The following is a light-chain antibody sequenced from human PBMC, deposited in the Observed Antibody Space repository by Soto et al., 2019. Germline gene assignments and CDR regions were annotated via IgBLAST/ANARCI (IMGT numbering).Light chain of an antibody. CDR3: LQDYNYPPT. J-gene: IGKJ5*01. Sequence: AIQMTQSPSSQSASVGDGVTITCRASQAIRNDLGWYQQKPGKAPKLLIYAASSLQSGVPSRFSGSGSGTDFTLTISSLQAEDFATYYCLQDYNYPPTFGQGTRLEIK. V-gene: IGKV1-6*02. CDR1: QAIRND. CDR2: AAS.